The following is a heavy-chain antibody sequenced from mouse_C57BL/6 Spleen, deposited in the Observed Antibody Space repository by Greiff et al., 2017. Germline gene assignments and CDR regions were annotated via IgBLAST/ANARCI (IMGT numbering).Heavy chain of an antibody. Sequence: QVQLQQPGAELVRPGTSVKLSCKASGYTFTSYWMHWVKQRPGQGLEWIGVIDPSDSYTNYNQKFKGKATLTVDTSSSTAYMQLSSLTSEDSAVYYCATFITTVVAQYYFDYWGQGTTLTVSS. D-gene: IGHD1-1*01. CDR1: GYTFTSYW. CDR2: IDPSDSYT. J-gene: IGHJ2*01. CDR3: ATFITTVVAQYYFDY. V-gene: IGHV1-59*01.